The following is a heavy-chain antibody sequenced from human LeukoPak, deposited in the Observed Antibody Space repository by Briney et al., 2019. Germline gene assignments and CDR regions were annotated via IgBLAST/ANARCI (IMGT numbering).Heavy chain of an antibody. CDR2: IYYSGNT. CDR1: GGSISGDH. J-gene: IGHJ3*02. Sequence: SETLSLTCTVSGGSISGDHWNWIRQPPGKGLEWIGNIYYSGNTNYNPSLKSRVTISVDTSKNQCSLKLSSVTAADTAVYYCARRNDFDIWGQGTMVAVSS. CDR3: ARRNDFDI. V-gene: IGHV4-59*08.